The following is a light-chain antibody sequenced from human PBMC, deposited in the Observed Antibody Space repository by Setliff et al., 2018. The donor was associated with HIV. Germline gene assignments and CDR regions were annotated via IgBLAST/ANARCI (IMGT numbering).Light chain of an antibody. V-gene: IGLV1-40*01. CDR1: SSNIGAGFD. CDR2: VNT. J-gene: IGLJ1*01. Sequence: QSVLTQPPSVSGAPGQRVTISCTGNSSNIGAGFDVHWYQQLPGTAPKVLIFVNTKRPSGVSDRFSGSKSGASASLAITGLQAEDEGGYYCQSYDSSLSGYVFGGGTKVTVL. CDR3: QSYDSSLSGYV.